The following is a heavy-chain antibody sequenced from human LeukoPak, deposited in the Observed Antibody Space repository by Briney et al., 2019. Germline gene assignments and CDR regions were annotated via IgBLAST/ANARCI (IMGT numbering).Heavy chain of an antibody. J-gene: IGHJ4*02. CDR3: GKDDY. CDR2: ITWDGGTT. CDR1: GFSFDDHT. V-gene: IGHV3-43*01. Sequence: PGGSLRLSCAASGFSFDDHTMNWVRQAPGKGLEWVSLITWDGGTTYNADSVKGRCTISRDNIKYSLYLQMNSLRTEDTVLYYCGKDDYWGQGTLVNVSS.